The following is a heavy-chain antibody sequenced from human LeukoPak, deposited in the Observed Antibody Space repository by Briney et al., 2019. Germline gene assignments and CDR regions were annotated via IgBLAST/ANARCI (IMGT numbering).Heavy chain of an antibody. Sequence: PSETLSLTCTVSGGSISSGSYYWSWIRQPAWKGLEWIGRIYTSGSTNYNPSLKSRVTISVDTSKHQFSLKLRSVTAADTAVYYCASQCYYGSPYWGQGTMVTVSS. CDR1: GGSISSGSYY. CDR3: ASQCYYGSPY. J-gene: IGHJ3*01. CDR2: IYTSGST. V-gene: IGHV4-61*02. D-gene: IGHD3-10*01.